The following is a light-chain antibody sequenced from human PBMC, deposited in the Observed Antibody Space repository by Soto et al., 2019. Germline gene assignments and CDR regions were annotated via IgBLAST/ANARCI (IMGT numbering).Light chain of an antibody. CDR1: QHIFSS. J-gene: IGKJ5*01. CDR2: AAS. Sequence: IQITQFPSSLSASLRDSVTITCRAGQHIFSSFHWYQHKPGKAPKLIIYAASTLQSGEPSSFRGSGSGTDFTLTISSLQHEDFSTYYCRQSYNSPPITFGQGTRLEIK. V-gene: IGKV1-39*01. CDR3: RQSYNSPPIT.